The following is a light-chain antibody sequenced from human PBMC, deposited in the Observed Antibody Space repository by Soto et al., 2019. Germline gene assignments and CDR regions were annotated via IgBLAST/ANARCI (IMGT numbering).Light chain of an antibody. V-gene: IGKV1-39*01. J-gene: IGKJ5*01. CDR1: QSIRTY. CDR2: DAS. CDR3: QQSYRTPPIT. Sequence: DIQMTQSPSSLSASVGNRVTITCRASQSIRTYLNWYQKKPGKAPNLLIYDASRLQSGVPSRFSGSGSGTDFTLTISSLQPEDFATYYCQQSYRTPPITFGQGTRLEIK.